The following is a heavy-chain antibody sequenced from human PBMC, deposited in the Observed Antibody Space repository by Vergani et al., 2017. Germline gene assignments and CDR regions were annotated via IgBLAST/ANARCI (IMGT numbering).Heavy chain of an antibody. D-gene: IGHD1-26*01. Sequence: QVQLVQSGAEVKKPGASVKVSCEGSGYTFRNYGISWVRQAPGEGLEWLGWSRVYNGETKFAQKFQGRVTLTRDTSRDTAYMEMGSLRSDDTAVYYCARDRGNSGDYNFDYWGQGTLVTVSS. CDR1: GYTFRNYG. V-gene: IGHV1-18*04. CDR3: ARDRGNSGDYNFDY. J-gene: IGHJ4*02. CDR2: SRVYNGET.